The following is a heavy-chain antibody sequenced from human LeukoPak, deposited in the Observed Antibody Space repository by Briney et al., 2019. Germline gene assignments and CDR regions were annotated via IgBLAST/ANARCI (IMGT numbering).Heavy chain of an antibody. CDR2: IKQDGSEK. CDR3: AIRRGAAAGTE. V-gene: IGHV3-7*03. Sequence: GSLRLSCAASGFTLSSYWISWVRQAPGKGLEWVANIKQDGSEKYYVDSVKGRFTISRDNAKNSLYLQMNSLRAEDTAVYYCAIRRGAAAGTEWGQGTLVTVSS. D-gene: IGHD6-13*01. J-gene: IGHJ4*02. CDR1: GFTLSSYW.